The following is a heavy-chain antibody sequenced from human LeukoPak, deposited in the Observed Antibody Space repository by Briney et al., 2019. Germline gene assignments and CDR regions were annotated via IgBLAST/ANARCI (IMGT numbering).Heavy chain of an antibody. CDR3: ARDLNYNFDY. V-gene: IGHV1-46*01. CDR1: GYTFTNYD. D-gene: IGHD1-1*01. J-gene: IGHJ4*02. Sequence: VASVKVSCKASGYTFTNYDMHWVRQAPGRGLEWMGIINPSGGSTHYAQKFQGRVTLTRDTSTSTVYMELSSLRSEDTAVYYCARDLNYNFDYWGQGTLVTVSS. CDR2: INPSGGST.